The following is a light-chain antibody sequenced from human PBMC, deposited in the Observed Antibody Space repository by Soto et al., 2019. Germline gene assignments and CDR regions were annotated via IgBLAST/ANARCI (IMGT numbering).Light chain of an antibody. Sequence: DIQMTQSPSSLSASAGNRVTSTCRASQSISSYLNWYQQKPGKAPKLLIYAASSLQSGVPSRFSGSGSGTDFTLTISSLQPEDFATYYCQQSYSTPYTFGQGTKLEIK. CDR2: AAS. CDR1: QSISSY. CDR3: QQSYSTPYT. J-gene: IGKJ2*01. V-gene: IGKV1-39*01.